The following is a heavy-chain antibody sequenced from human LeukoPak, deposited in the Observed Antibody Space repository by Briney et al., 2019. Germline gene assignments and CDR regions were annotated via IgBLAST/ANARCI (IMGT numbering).Heavy chain of an antibody. CDR2: IIPIFATA. CDR3: ARGVTGRYCSTSSCHWRAWFDP. Sequence: GASVKVSCKASGGTFSSYSISWVRQAPGQGLEWMGGIIPIFATANYAQKFQGRVTISADESTRTVYMELGSLRSEDAAVYYCARGVTGRYCSTSSCHWRAWFDPWGQGTLVTVSS. V-gene: IGHV1-69*13. D-gene: IGHD2-2*01. J-gene: IGHJ5*02. CDR1: GGTFSSYS.